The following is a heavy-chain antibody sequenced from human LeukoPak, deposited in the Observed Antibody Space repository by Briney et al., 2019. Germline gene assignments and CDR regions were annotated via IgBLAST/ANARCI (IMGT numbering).Heavy chain of an antibody. Sequence: GGSLRLSCAASGFTFSSYGMHWVRQAPGKGLEWVAFIRYDGSNKYYADSVKGRFTISRDNSKNTLYLQMNSPRAEDTAVYYCARDQYYYGSGSDDWGQGTLVTVSS. CDR3: ARDQYYYGSGSDD. J-gene: IGHJ4*02. CDR1: GFTFSSYG. V-gene: IGHV3-30*02. D-gene: IGHD3-10*01. CDR2: IRYDGSNK.